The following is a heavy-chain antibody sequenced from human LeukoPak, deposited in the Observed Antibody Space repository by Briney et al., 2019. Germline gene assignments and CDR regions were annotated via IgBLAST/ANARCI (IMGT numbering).Heavy chain of an antibody. V-gene: IGHV3-48*03. Sequence: GGSLRLSCAASGFTFSSYEMNWVRQAPGKGLEWVSYISSSGSTIYYADSVKGRFTISRDNSKNTLYLQMNSLRAEDTAVYYCAKGLPDTAMVHDAFDIWAQGTMVTVSS. CDR2: ISSSGSTI. CDR3: AKGLPDTAMVHDAFDI. D-gene: IGHD5-18*01. CDR1: GFTFSSYE. J-gene: IGHJ3*02.